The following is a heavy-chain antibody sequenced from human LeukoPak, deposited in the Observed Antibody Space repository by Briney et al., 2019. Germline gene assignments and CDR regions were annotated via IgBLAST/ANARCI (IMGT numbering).Heavy chain of an antibody. CDR3: ATLMRRQQGGNWFDP. CDR2: MNPNSGNT. D-gene: IGHD6-13*01. CDR1: GYTFTSYD. Sequence: ASVKVSCKASGYTFTSYDINWVRQATGQGLEWMGWMNPNSGNTGHAHKFQGRVTMTRNNSISTAYMELSSLRSEDTAVYYCATLMRRQQGGNWFDPWGQGTLVTVSS. V-gene: IGHV1-8*01. J-gene: IGHJ5*02.